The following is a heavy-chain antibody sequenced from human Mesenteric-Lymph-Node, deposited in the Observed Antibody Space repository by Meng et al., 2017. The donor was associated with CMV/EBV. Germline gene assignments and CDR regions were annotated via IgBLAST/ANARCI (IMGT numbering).Heavy chain of an antibody. CDR3: ARTGVSSWSFDY. CDR2: ISTNTGTP. J-gene: IGHJ4*02. Sequence: KASRYSFTANVLNWVRPAPGQGLEWLGWISTNTGTPRYAQGFTGRFVFSLDTSVSTAYLQISSLKAEDSAVYYCARTGVSSWSFDYWGQGTLVTVSS. V-gene: IGHV7-4-1*02. CDR1: RYSFTANV. D-gene: IGHD6-13*01.